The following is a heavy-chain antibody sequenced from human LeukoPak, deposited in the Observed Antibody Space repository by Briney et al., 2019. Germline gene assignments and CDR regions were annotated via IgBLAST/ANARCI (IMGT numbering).Heavy chain of an antibody. CDR1: GGSFSGYY. D-gene: IGHD2-2*02. CDR3: ARGGQVVPAAIVY. V-gene: IGHV4-34*01. J-gene: IGHJ4*02. CDR2: INHSGST. Sequence: PSETLSLTCAVYGGSFSGYYWSWLRQPPGKGLEWIGEINHSGSTNYNPSLTSRVTISVDTSKNQFSLKLSSVTAADTAVYYCARGGQVVPAAIVYWGEGTLVTVSS.